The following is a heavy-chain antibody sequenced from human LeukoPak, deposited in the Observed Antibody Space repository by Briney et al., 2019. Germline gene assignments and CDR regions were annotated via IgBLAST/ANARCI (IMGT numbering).Heavy chain of an antibody. CDR3: ASQRTSSGSERIFDY. Sequence: PSQTLSLTCTVSGGSISSGSYYWSWIRQPAGKGLEWIGYIYYSGSTYYNPSLKSRVTISVDTSKNQFSLKLSSVTAADTAVYYCASQRTSSGSERIFDYWGQGTLVTVSS. CDR1: GGSISSGSYY. J-gene: IGHJ4*02. D-gene: IGHD6-19*01. V-gene: IGHV4-31*03. CDR2: IYYSGST.